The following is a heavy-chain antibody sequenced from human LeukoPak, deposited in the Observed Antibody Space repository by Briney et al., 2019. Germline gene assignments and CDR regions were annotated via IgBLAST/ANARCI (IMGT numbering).Heavy chain of an antibody. D-gene: IGHD1-26*01. CDR1: GGTFSSYA. CDR3: ARDHFQAGIVGATTALDY. Sequence: GSSVKVSCKASGGTFSSYAISWARQAPGQGLEWMGRIIPILGIANYAQKFQGRVTITADKSTSTAYMELSSLRSEDTAVYYCARDHFQAGIVGATTALDYWGQGTLVTVSS. CDR2: IIPILGIA. V-gene: IGHV1-69*04. J-gene: IGHJ4*02.